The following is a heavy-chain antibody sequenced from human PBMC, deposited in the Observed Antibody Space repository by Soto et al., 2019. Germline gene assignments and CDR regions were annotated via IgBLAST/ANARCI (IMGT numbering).Heavy chain of an antibody. J-gene: IGHJ3*02. CDR1: GGSIGTYY. V-gene: IGHV4-59*01. CDR3: ARGRRSSGRHDAFDI. D-gene: IGHD6-19*01. Sequence: SETLSLTCTVSGGSIGTYYWSWIRQPPGKGLEWIGYIDSSGRTDQNPSLKSRVTVSLDTSKIQFSLKIRSVTTADTAVYYCARGRRSSGRHDAFDIWGQGTMVTVSS. CDR2: IDSSGRT.